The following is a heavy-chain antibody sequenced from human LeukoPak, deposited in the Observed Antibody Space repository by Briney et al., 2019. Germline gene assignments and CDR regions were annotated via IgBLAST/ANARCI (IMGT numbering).Heavy chain of an antibody. J-gene: IGHJ4*02. V-gene: IGHV3-23*01. D-gene: IGHD3-3*02. CDR2: TSGSGGGT. CDR3: AKDHFLG. CDR1: GFTFNNNA. Sequence: PTGGSLRLSCAVSGFTFNNNAMSWVRQAPGKGLEWVSTTSGSGGGTYYAGSVKGRSTISRDNSKNTVYLQMNSLRAEDTAVYYCAKDHFLGWGQGTLVTVSS.